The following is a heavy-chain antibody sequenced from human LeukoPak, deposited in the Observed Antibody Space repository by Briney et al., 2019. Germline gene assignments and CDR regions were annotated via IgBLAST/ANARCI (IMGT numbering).Heavy chain of an antibody. CDR1: GFTFGDYA. CDR2: IRSKAYGGTT. D-gene: IGHD3-16*02. J-gene: IGHJ5*02. Sequence: GGSLRLSCTASGFTFGDYAMSWFRQAPGKGLEWVGFIRSKAYGGTTEYAASVKGRFTISRDDSKSIAYLQMNSLKTEDTAVYYCTRDGYDYVWGSYPHWFDPWGQGTLVTVSS. CDR3: TRDGYDYVWGSYPHWFDP. V-gene: IGHV3-49*03.